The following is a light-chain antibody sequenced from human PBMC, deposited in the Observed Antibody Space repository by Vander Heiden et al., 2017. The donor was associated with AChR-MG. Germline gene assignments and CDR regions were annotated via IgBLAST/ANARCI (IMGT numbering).Light chain of an antibody. V-gene: IGLV1-44*01. CDR1: TSHTRTNT. CDR3: AAWDDSLSGVI. Sequence: SVLTDPPAASETRGQGVIISCPGSTSHTRTNTVNWYSQPPGTAPRLVSYSTTQRPAGVPDRFSGSRSGTSASLAISGLQAEDEGDYYCAAWDDSLSGVIVGGGTKVTGL. CDR2: STT. J-gene: IGLJ2*01.